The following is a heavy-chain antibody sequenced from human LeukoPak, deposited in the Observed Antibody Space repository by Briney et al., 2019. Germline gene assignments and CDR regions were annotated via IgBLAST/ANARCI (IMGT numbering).Heavy chain of an antibody. CDR1: GFTFSSYS. D-gene: IGHD5-24*01. Sequence: KSGGSLRLSCAASGFTFSSYSMNWVRQAPGKGLEWVSFISSSSAYISYTDSVKGRFTTSRDNAKNSLYLQMNNLRAEDTSVYYCAKKMDDAFDIWGQGTMVTVSS. J-gene: IGHJ3*02. V-gene: IGHV3-21*01. CDR2: ISSSSAYI. CDR3: AKKMDDAFDI.